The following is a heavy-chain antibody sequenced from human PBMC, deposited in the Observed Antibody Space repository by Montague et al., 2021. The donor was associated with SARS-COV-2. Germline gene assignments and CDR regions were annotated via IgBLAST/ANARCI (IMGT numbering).Heavy chain of an antibody. CDR3: VRDGGNWYYFDY. Sequence: SETLSLTCSISGGSITSYYWSWVRQPAGKGLEWIGHIYASGSTNYSPSLKSRVRLSIDNPKNQFSLKLESLTAADTAVYYCVRDGGNWYYFDYRGQGALVTVSS. CDR1: GGSITSYY. J-gene: IGHJ4*02. V-gene: IGHV4-4*07. D-gene: IGHD3-16*01. CDR2: IYASGST.